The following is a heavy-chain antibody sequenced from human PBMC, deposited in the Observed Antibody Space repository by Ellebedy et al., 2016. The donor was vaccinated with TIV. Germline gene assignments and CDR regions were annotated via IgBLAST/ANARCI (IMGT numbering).Heavy chain of an antibody. D-gene: IGHD6-13*01. CDR2: IGTAGDT. CDR1: GFTFDDYT. CDR3: AKALSSWHIQHPFDY. J-gene: IGHJ4*02. Sequence: GESLKISXAASGFTFDDYTMHWVRQAPGKGLEWVSAIGTAGDTYYPGSVKGRFTISRENAKNSLYLQMNSLRAEDTAVYYCAKALSSWHIQHPFDYWGQGTLVTFSS. V-gene: IGHV3-13*01.